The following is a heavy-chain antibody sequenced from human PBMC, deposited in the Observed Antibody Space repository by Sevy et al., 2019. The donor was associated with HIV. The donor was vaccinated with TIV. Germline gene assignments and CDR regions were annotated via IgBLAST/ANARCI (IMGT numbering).Heavy chain of an antibody. J-gene: IGHJ5*02. Sequence: ASVKVSCKASGGTFSSYAISWVRQAPGQGLEWMGRIIPILGIANYAQMFQGRVTITADKSTSTAYMELSSLRSEDTAVYYCARDWVGIAVAGANWFDPWGQGTLVTVSS. D-gene: IGHD6-19*01. V-gene: IGHV1-69*04. CDR2: IIPILGIA. CDR1: GGTFSSYA. CDR3: ARDWVGIAVAGANWFDP.